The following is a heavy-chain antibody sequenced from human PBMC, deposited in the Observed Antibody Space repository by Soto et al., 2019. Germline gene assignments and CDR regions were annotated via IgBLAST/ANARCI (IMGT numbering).Heavy chain of an antibody. J-gene: IGHJ4*02. V-gene: IGHV3-64*01. CDR1: GFTLRNYD. CDR2: ISSNGIST. Sequence: GGSLRLSCAASGFTLRNYDMHWVRQAPGKGLEYVSAISSNGISTYYASSVKGRFTISRDNSKNTLYLQMGSLRAEDMAVYYCAREGASLYDYWGQGTLVTVSS. D-gene: IGHD1-26*01. CDR3: AREGASLYDY.